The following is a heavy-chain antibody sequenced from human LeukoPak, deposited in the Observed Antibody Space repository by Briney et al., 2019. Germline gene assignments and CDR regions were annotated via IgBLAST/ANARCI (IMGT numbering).Heavy chain of an antibody. Sequence: SETLSLTCSVSGGSIGITPYYWGWIRQPPGKGLELIGTISYSGSTYYNPSLRSRVTISVDTSKNHFSLKLSSVTAADTALYYCVGHPRSGYNGGFDAFNIWGQETMVTVSS. J-gene: IGHJ3*02. V-gene: IGHV4-39*01. CDR2: ISYSGST. CDR3: VGHPRSGYNGGFDAFNI. D-gene: IGHD5-18*01. CDR1: GGSIGITPYY.